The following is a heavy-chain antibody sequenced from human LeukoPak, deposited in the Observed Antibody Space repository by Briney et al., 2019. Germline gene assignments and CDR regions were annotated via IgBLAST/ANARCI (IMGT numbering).Heavy chain of an antibody. V-gene: IGHV4-39*07. CDR3: ARVDTAMTDAFDI. CDR2: IFYGGST. D-gene: IGHD5-18*01. Sequence: PSETLSLTCTVSGGSISSSSYFWGWVRQPPGKGLEWVGNIFYGGSTYYNPSLKSRVTISVDRSKNQFSLKLSSVTAADTAVYYCARVDTAMTDAFDIWGQGTMVTVSS. CDR1: GGSISSSSYF. J-gene: IGHJ3*02.